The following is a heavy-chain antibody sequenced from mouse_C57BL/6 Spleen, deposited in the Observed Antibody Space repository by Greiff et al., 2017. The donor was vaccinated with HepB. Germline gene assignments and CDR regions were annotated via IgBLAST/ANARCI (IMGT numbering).Heavy chain of an antibody. CDR2: INPNNGGT. CDR3: ARLGYYGSSYRYFDV. CDR1: GYTFTDYN. D-gene: IGHD1-1*01. V-gene: IGHV1-18*01. Sequence: EVQLQQSGPELVKPGASVKIPCKASGYTFTDYNMDWVKQSHGKSLEWIGDINPNNGGTIYNQKFKGKATLTVDKSSSTAYMELRSLTSEDTAVYYWARLGYYGSSYRYFDVWGTGTTVTVSS. J-gene: IGHJ1*03.